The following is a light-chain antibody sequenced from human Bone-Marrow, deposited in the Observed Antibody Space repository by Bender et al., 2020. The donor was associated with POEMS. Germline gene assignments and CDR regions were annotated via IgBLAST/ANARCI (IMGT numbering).Light chain of an antibody. J-gene: IGLJ2*01. CDR1: SSDVGTYGL. CDR2: EVS. Sequence: QSALTQPASVSGSPGQSITISCTGSSSDVGTYGLVSWYQQHPGKAPTVLIYEVSRRPSGVSSRFSGSKSGKTASLTISGLQAEDEADYYCCTYTGNNRVFGGGTKVTV. V-gene: IGLV2-23*02. CDR3: CTYTGNNRV.